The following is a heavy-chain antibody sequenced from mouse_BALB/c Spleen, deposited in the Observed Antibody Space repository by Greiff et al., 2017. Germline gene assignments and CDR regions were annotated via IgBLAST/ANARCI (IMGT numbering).Heavy chain of an antibody. CDR3: ARVSTMITTYFDY. D-gene: IGHD2-4*01. CDR1: GFTFSSYG. J-gene: IGHJ2*01. CDR2: INSNGGST. Sequence: EVHLVESGGGLVQPGGSLKLSCAASGFTFSSYGMSWVRQTPDKRLELVATINSNGGSTYYPDSVKGRFTISRDNAKNTLYLQMSSLKSEDTAMYYCARVSTMITTYFDYWGQGTTLTVSA. V-gene: IGHV5-6-3*01.